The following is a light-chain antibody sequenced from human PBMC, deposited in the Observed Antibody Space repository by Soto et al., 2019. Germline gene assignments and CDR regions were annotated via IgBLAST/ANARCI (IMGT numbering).Light chain of an antibody. V-gene: IGKV3-15*01. CDR1: QSVGRT. CDR3: QQYNQWPPYT. J-gene: IGKJ2*01. CDR2: GAS. Sequence: EIVMTQPPATLSVSPGERATLFCRASQSVGRTLAWYQQKPGQSPRLLVYGASTRANGTPARFSGSGSGTEFTLTISSLQSEDVAVYYCQQYNQWPPYTFGQGTKVDIK.